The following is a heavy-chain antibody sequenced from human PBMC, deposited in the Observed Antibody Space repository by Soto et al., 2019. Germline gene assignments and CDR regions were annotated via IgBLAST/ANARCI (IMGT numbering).Heavy chain of an antibody. V-gene: IGHV3-23*01. D-gene: IGHD3-3*01. Sequence: GGSLRLSCAASGFTFSSYAMSWVRQAPGKGLEWVSVISGSGGNTYYADSVKGRFSISRDNSKNTLYLQMNSLRGDDTAVYYCAKPPLSGYYNFDYWGQGTQVTVSS. CDR2: ISGSGGNT. CDR3: AKPPLSGYYNFDY. J-gene: IGHJ4*02. CDR1: GFTFSSYA.